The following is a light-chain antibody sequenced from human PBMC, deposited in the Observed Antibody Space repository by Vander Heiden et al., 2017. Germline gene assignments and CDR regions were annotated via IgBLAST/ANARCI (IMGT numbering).Light chain of an antibody. Sequence: QSALSQPASVSGSPGQSITISCTGTSNDVGSFNLVLWFQHYPGKAPKLIIYGVNKRPSGVSDRFSGSKSGNTASLTISGLQAEDEVDYVCSSYAGNSVVFGGGTKLTVL. V-gene: IGLV2-23*02. CDR1: SNDVGSFNL. CDR3: SSYAGNSVV. CDR2: GVN. J-gene: IGLJ2*01.